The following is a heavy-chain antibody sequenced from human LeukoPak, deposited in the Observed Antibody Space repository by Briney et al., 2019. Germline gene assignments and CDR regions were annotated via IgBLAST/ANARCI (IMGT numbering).Heavy chain of an antibody. CDR2: IYTSGST. J-gene: IGHJ3*02. Sequence: PSQTLSLTCTVSGGSISSGYYYWSWIRQPAGKGLEWIGHIYTSGSTNYNPSLKSRVTISVDTSKNQFSLKLSSVTAADTAVYYCARSVATHDAFDIWGQGTMVTVSS. V-gene: IGHV4-61*09. CDR1: GGSISSGYYY. CDR3: ARSVATHDAFDI. D-gene: IGHD1-26*01.